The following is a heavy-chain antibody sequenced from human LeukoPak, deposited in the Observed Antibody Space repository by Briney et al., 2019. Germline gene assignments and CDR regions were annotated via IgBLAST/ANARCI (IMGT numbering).Heavy chain of an antibody. D-gene: IGHD5-12*01. Sequence: SESLSLTCTVSGGSISSYYWSWIRQPPGKGLEWIGYIYYSGSTNYNPSLKSRVTISVDTSKNQFSLKLSSVTAADTAVYYCARVNADIVATITGGYYYFDYWGQGTLVTVSS. V-gene: IGHV4-59*01. CDR1: GGSISSYY. CDR3: ARVNADIVATITGGYYYFDY. J-gene: IGHJ4*02. CDR2: IYYSGST.